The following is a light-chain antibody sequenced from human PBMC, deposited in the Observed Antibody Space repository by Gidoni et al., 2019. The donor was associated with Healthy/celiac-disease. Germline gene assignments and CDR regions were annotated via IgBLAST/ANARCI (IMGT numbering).Light chain of an antibody. CDR2: DVS. CDR3: CSYAGSYTFV. CDR1: SRDVGGYNY. Sequence: QSALTQPRSVSGSPGQSVTISCTGPSRDVGGYNYVSWYQQHPGKAPKLMIYDVSTRPSGVPDRFSGSKSGNTASLTISGLQAEDEADYYCCSYAGSYTFVFGTGTKVTVL. V-gene: IGLV2-11*01. J-gene: IGLJ1*01.